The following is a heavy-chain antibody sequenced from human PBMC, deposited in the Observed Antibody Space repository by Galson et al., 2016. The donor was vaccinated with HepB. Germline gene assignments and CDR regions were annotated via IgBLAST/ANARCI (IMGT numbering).Heavy chain of an antibody. V-gene: IGHV7-4-1*02. J-gene: IGHJ1*01. CDR2: INTNTGKP. CDR1: GYTFTSYA. Sequence: SVKVSCKASGYTFTSYAMNWVRQAPGQGLEWMGWINTNTGKPTIAPGFKGRSVFSLDTSVSTAYLQITGLQPDDTAVYYCARAIVGSTYLDNWGQGPLLTVSS. CDR3: ARAIVGSTYLDN. D-gene: IGHD1-26*01.